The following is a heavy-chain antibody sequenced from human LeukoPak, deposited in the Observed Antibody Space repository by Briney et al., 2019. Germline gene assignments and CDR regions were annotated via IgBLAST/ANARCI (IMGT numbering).Heavy chain of an antibody. Sequence: SVKVSCKASGGTFSSYAISWVRQAPGQGLEWMGRIIPILGIANYAQKFQGRVTITADKSTSTAYMELSSLRSEDTAVYYCARDRVMIVVVRDAFDIWGQGTMVTVSS. CDR2: IIPILGIA. CDR1: GGTFSSYA. CDR3: ARDRVMIVVVRDAFDI. V-gene: IGHV1-69*04. D-gene: IGHD3-22*01. J-gene: IGHJ3*02.